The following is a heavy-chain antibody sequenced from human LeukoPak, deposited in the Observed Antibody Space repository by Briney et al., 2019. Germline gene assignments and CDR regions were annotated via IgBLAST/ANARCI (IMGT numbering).Heavy chain of an antibody. V-gene: IGHV4-59*01. CDR3: ARGRWELLDAFDI. Sequence: SETLSLTCTVSGGSISSYYWSWIRQPPGKGLEWIGYIYYSGSTNYNPSLKSQVTISVDTSKNQFSLKLSSVTAADTAVYYCARGRWELLDAFDIWGQGTMVTVSS. D-gene: IGHD2-15*01. CDR2: IYYSGST. J-gene: IGHJ3*02. CDR1: GGSISSYY.